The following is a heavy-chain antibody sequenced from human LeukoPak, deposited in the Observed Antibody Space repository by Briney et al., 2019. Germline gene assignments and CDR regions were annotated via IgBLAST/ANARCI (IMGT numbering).Heavy chain of an antibody. J-gene: IGHJ3*02. D-gene: IGHD4-17*01. CDR1: GGTFSSYA. V-gene: IGHV1-69*05. CDR3: ASTVTTGDAFDI. Sequence: SSVKVSCKASGGTFSSYAISWVRQPPGQGLEWMGGIIPIFGTANYAQKCQGRVTITTDESTSTTYMELSSLRSEDTAVYYCASTVTTGDAFDIWGQGTMVTVSS. CDR2: IIPIFGTA.